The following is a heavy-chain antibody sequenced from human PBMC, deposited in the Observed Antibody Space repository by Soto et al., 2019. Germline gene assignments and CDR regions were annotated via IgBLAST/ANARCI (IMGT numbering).Heavy chain of an antibody. D-gene: IGHD2-2*01. Sequence: SETLSLTCTVSGGSISSGGYYWSWIRQHPGKGLEWIGYIYYSGSTYYNPSLKSRVTISVDTSKNQFSLKLGSVTAADTAVYYCAGDGYQLQAFDYWGQGTLVTVSS. CDR1: GGSISSGGYY. J-gene: IGHJ4*02. CDR2: IYYSGST. V-gene: IGHV4-31*03. CDR3: AGDGYQLQAFDY.